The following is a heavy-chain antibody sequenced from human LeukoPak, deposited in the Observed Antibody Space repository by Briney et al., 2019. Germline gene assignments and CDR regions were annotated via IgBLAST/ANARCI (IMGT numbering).Heavy chain of an antibody. Sequence: SETLSLTCTVSGGSLSSYYWSWIRQPPGEGLEWIGYIYYSGSTNYNPSLKSRVTISVDTSKKPFSLKLSSVTAADTAVYYCARHSSSYYYFDYWGQGTLVTVSS. D-gene: IGHD3-22*01. V-gene: IGHV4-59*08. J-gene: IGHJ4*02. CDR2: IYYSGST. CDR3: ARHSSSYYYFDY. CDR1: GGSLSSYY.